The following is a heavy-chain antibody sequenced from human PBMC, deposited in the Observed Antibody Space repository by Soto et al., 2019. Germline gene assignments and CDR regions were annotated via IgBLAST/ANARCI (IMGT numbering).Heavy chain of an antibody. Sequence: QITLKESGPTLVKPTQTLTLTCTFSGFSLSTSGVDVGWIRQPPGKDLEWLALIYWDDDKLYSPSLKSRLTMTKDHTKIQVVITMTNIDPVDTATYYCAHVTTVKPSYYFDYWGQGTLVTVSS. J-gene: IGHJ4*02. D-gene: IGHD4-17*01. CDR2: IYWDDDK. CDR1: GFSLSTSGVD. CDR3: AHVTTVKPSYYFDY. V-gene: IGHV2-5*02.